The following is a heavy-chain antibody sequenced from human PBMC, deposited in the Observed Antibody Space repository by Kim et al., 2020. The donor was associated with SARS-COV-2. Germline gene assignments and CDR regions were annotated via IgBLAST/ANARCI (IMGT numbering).Heavy chain of an antibody. CDR1: GYTFTSYA. D-gene: IGHD2-2*01. CDR2: INTNTGNP. Sequence: ASVKVSCKASGYTFTSYAMNWVRQAPGQGLEWMGWINTNTGNPTYAQGFTGRFVFSLDTSVSTAYLQISSLKAEDTAVYYCASSSSPRYYYYGMDVWGQGTTVTVSS. V-gene: IGHV7-4-1*02. CDR3: ASSSSPRYYYYGMDV. J-gene: IGHJ6*02.